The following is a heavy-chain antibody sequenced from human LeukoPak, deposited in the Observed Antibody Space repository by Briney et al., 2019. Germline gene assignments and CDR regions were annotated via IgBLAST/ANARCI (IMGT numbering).Heavy chain of an antibody. CDR2: IRDKSHSYTT. CDR3: AVGYCSGGDCYVSNY. J-gene: IGHJ4*02. D-gene: IGHD2-15*01. V-gene: IGHV3-72*01. CDR1: GFAFSDHY. Sequence: GGFLRLSCAVSGFAFSDHYMDWVRQAPGKGLEWVGRIRDKSHSYTTEYAAAVKGRFTISRDDSKNSVYLHMNSLETDDTAVYYCAVGYCSGGDCYVSNYWGQGTLVTVSS.